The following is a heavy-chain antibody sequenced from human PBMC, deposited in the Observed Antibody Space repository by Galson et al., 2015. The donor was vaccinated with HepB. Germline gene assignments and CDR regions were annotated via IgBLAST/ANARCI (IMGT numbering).Heavy chain of an antibody. D-gene: IGHD2-2*01. CDR2: TYYRSKWYN. V-gene: IGHV6-1*01. J-gene: IGHJ6*02. CDR3: ARGIVVVPAAHPYYGMDV. Sequence: CAISGDSVSSHSAAWNWIRQSPSRGLEWLGRTYYRSKWYNDYAVSVKSRITINPDTSKNQFSLQLNSVTPEDTAVYYCARGIVVVPAAHPYYGMDVWGQGTTVTVSS. CDR1: GDSVSSHSAA.